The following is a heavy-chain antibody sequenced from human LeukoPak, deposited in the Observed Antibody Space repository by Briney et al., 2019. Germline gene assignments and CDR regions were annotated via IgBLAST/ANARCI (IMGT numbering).Heavy chain of an antibody. CDR1: GYTFTGYY. CDR3: ARGGRITIFGVVIIDFDY. Sequence: ASVTVSCKASGYTFTGYYMHWVRQAPGQGLEWMGWIYPNSGGTNYAQKFQGRVTMTRDTSISTAYMELSRLRSDDTAVYYCARGGRITIFGVVIIDFDYWGQGTLVTVSS. J-gene: IGHJ4*02. CDR2: IYPNSGGT. D-gene: IGHD3-3*01. V-gene: IGHV1-2*02.